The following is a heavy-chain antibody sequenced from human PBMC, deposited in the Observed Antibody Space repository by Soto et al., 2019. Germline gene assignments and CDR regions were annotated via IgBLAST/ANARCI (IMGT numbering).Heavy chain of an antibody. CDR2: IYYSGCT. CDR1: GGSVSSGSYY. D-gene: IGHD1-7*01. Sequence: TLSLTCTVSGGSVSSGSYYWSWIRQPPGKGLEWIGYIYYSGCTNYNPSLKSRVTISVDKSKNQFSLTLSFVTAADTAVYYCARDSLTGNYFDPWGQGTLVTVSS. J-gene: IGHJ5*02. V-gene: IGHV4-61*01. CDR3: ARDSLTGNYFDP.